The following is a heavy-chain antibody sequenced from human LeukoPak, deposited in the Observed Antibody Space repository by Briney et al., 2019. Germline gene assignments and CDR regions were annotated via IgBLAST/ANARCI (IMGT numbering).Heavy chain of an antibody. CDR1: GGSISSGGYY. Sequence: SSETLSLTCTVSGGSISSGGYYWSWIRQPPGKGLEWIGEIYHSGSTNYNPSLKSRVTISVDKSKNQFSLKLSSVTAADTAVYYCARRPKDGYDSSGLNWFDPWGQGTLVTVSS. CDR2: IYHSGST. J-gene: IGHJ5*02. CDR3: ARRPKDGYDSSGLNWFDP. D-gene: IGHD3-22*01. V-gene: IGHV4-39*07.